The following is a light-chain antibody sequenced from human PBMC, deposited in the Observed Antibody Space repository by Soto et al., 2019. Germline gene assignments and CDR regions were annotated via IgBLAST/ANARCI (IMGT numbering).Light chain of an antibody. J-gene: IGKJ5*01. CDR2: GVS. Sequence: EIVMTQSPATLSVSPGERATLSCRASQSVGSAFGWYQQIPGQAPRLLIYGVSTRAAGIPARFRGSGSGADFTLTITSLQSEDFAIYYCQQYNAWPITFGQGTRLEIK. CDR1: QSVGSA. CDR3: QQYNAWPIT. V-gene: IGKV3-15*01.